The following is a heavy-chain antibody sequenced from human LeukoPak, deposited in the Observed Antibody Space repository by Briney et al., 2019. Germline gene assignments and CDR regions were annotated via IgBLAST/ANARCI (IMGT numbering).Heavy chain of an antibody. CDR2: IWYDGSNK. CDR3: ARSILFYGMDV. Sequence: PGRSLGLSCAASGFTFSSYGMHWVRQAPGKGLEWVAVIWYDGSNKYYADSVKGRFTISRDNSKNTLYLQMNSLRAEDTAVYYCARSILFYGMDVWGQGTTVTVSS. D-gene: IGHD2-15*01. V-gene: IGHV3-33*01. J-gene: IGHJ6*02. CDR1: GFTFSSYG.